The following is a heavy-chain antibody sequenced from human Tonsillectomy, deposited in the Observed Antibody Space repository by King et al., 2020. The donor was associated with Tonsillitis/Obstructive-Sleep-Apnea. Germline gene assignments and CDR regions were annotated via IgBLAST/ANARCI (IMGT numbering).Heavy chain of an antibody. J-gene: IGHJ3*02. Sequence: VQLVQSGAEVKKPGSSVKVSCKASGGTFSSFAISWVRQAPGQGLEWMGGIIPIFGTVNYAQNFQGRVTITADESTSTAYMELSSLRSEDTAVYYCARATCGGDCYSTFTYAFDIWGQGTMVTVSS. CDR3: ARATCGGDCYSTFTYAFDI. CDR1: GGTFSSFA. CDR2: IIPIFGTV. D-gene: IGHD2-21*01. V-gene: IGHV1-69*01.